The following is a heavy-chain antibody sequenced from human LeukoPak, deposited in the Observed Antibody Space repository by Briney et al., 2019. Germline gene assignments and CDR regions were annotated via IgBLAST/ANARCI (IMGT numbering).Heavy chain of an antibody. CDR2: IKQDGSEK. J-gene: IGHJ4*02. CDR1: GFTFVNYW. CDR3: ARGPSGSHNT. V-gene: IGHV3-7*01. Sequence: PGGSLRLSCTASGFTFVNYWMSWVRQAPGKGLEWVANIKQDGSEKYYVYSVKGRFTISRDNAKNSLYLQMNSLSADDTAVYYCARGPSGSHNTGGQGTLVTVSS. D-gene: IGHD5-12*01.